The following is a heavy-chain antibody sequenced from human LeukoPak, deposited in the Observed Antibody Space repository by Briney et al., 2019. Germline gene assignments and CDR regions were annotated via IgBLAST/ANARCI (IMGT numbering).Heavy chain of an antibody. CDR2: ISYDGSNK. V-gene: IGHV3-30*01. CDR3: ARNGLYSSSWYFDY. D-gene: IGHD6-13*01. J-gene: IGHJ4*02. CDR1: GFTFSSYA. Sequence: GGSLRLSCAASGFTFSSYAMHWVRQAPGKGLEWVAVISYDGSNKYYADSVKGRFTISRDNSKNTLYLQMNSLSAEDTAVYYCARNGLYSSSWYFDYWGQGTLVTVSS.